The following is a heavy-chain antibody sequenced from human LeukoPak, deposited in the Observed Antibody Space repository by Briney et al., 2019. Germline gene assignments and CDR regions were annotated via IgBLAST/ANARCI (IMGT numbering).Heavy chain of an antibody. CDR2: ISGSGGST. V-gene: IGHV3-23*01. J-gene: IGHJ4*02. Sequence: GGSLRLSCVASGFTFSSYAMSWVRQAPGKGLEWVSAISGSGGSTYYADSVKGRFTISRDNSKNTLYLQMNSLRAEDTAVYYCVKDISGWYYGSGSYFDYWGQGTLVTVSS. CDR1: GFTFSSYA. D-gene: IGHD3-10*01. CDR3: VKDISGWYYGSGSYFDY.